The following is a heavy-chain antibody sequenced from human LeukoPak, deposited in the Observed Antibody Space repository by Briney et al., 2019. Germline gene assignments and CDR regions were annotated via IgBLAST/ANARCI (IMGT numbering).Heavy chain of an antibody. Sequence: GASVKVSCKASGYTFTGYYMHWVRQAPGQGLEWMGWINPNSGSTNYAQKFQGWVTMTRDTSISTAYMELSRLRSDDTAVYYCASLGASRAPLDDAFDIWGQGTMVTVPS. CDR3: ASLGASRAPLDDAFDI. V-gene: IGHV1-2*04. CDR1: GYTFTGYY. D-gene: IGHD3-16*01. J-gene: IGHJ3*02. CDR2: INPNSGST.